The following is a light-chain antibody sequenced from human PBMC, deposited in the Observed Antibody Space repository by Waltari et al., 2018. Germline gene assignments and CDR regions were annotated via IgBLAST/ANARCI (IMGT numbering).Light chain of an antibody. J-gene: IGKJ2*01. CDR2: GAS. Sequence: EIVMTQSPATLSVSPGERVTLSCRASQSVSSNLACYQQKPGQAPRLLIYGASTRATGIPARFSGSGSGTEFTLTISSLQSEDFAVYYCQQYNNWPRTFGQGTKLEIK. CDR3: QQYNNWPRT. V-gene: IGKV3-15*01. CDR1: QSVSSN.